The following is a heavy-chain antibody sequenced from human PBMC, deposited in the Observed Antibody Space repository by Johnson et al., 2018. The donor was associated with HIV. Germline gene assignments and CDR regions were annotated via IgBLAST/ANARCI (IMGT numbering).Heavy chain of an antibody. CDR3: ARDGGGGALDI. CDR1: GFTFSSYA. CDR2: ISYDGSNK. V-gene: IGHV3-30*04. J-gene: IGHJ3*02. Sequence: QVQLVESGGGVVQPGRSLRLSCAASGFTFSSYAMHWVRQAPGKGLEWVAVISYDGSNKYYADSVKGRFTISRDNAKNSLYLQMNSLRAEDTALYYCARDGGGGALDIWGQGTMVIVSS. D-gene: IGHD3-16*01.